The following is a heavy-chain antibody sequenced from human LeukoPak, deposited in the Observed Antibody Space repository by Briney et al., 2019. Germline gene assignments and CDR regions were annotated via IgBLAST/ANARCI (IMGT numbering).Heavy chain of an antibody. CDR1: GFTITSYH. Sequence: AETLSLTCAVSGFTITSYHMSWIRQAPGKGLEWIGYIYSSGDTNYNPSLGSRVTISVDTSQTQFSLKLSSVSAADTAVYYCARGVYIAAAHYGHWGQGPLVSVSS. D-gene: IGHD6-13*01. V-gene: IGHV4-59*12. J-gene: IGHJ1*01. CDR2: IYSSGDT. CDR3: ARGVYIAAAHYGH.